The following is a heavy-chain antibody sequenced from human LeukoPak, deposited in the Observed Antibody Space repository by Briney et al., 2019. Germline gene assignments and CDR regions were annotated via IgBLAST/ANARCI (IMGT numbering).Heavy chain of an antibody. CDR3: ARLDYGGAFDI. CDR2: IYYSGST. CDR1: GGSISSYY. V-gene: IGHV4-59*01. Sequence: PSETLSLTCTVSGGSISSYYWSWIRQPPGKGLEWIGYIYYSGSTNCNPSLKSRVTISVDTSKNQFSLKLSSVTAADTAVYYCARLDYGGAFDIWGQGTMVTVSS. D-gene: IGHD4-17*01. J-gene: IGHJ3*02.